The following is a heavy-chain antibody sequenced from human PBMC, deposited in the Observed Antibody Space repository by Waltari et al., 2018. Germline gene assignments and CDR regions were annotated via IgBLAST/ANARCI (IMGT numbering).Heavy chain of an antibody. CDR2: ISGSWGST. J-gene: IGHJ4*02. D-gene: IGHD6-19*01. CDR3: AKDRDSSGWYRFDY. Sequence: EVQLLESGGGLVPLGGSLRLSCAASGFTISTHALNGVRQAPGKGLEWVSVISGSWGSTYYTDSVKGRFAISRDNSKNTLYLQMNSLRAEDTAVYYCAKDRDSSGWYRFDYWGQGTLVTVSS. CDR1: GFTISTHA. V-gene: IGHV3-23*01.